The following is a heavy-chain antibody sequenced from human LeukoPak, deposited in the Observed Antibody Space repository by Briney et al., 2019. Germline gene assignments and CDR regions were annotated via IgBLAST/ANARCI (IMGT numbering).Heavy chain of an antibody. CDR2: IRSRVYGETR. J-gene: IGHJ4*02. CDR1: GFIFGDYA. Sequence: GGSLRLSCRTAGFIFGDYAITWVRQAPGKGLEWVGFIRSRVYGETRGYAASVKDRFTISRNDSEGVAFLEMTGLKSEDTGKYFCTRRESSAWYLGEEFWGQGILVTVSS. D-gene: IGHD6-19*01. V-gene: IGHV3-49*04. CDR3: TRRESSAWYLGEEF.